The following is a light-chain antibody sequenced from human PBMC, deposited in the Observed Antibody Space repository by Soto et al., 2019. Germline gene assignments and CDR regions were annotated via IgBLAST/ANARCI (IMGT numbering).Light chain of an antibody. J-gene: IGKJ2*01. V-gene: IGKV4-1*01. Sequence: DIVMTQSPDSLAVSLGERATINCKSSQSVLYSSNNKNYLAWYQQKSRQPPKLLIYWASTRESGVPDRFSGSGSDTDFTLTISSLLAEDVAVYYCQQYYSTPYTFGQGTTLEIK. CDR2: WAS. CDR3: QQYYSTPYT. CDR1: QSVLYSSNNKNY.